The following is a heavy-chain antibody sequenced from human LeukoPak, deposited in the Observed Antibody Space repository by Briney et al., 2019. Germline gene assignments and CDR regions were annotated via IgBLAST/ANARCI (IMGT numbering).Heavy chain of an antibody. CDR2: MNPNSGNT. V-gene: IGHV1-8*01. CDR3: AWGGSPAFDI. CDR1: VYTFTSYD. J-gene: IGHJ3*02. Sequence: ASVKVSCKASVYTFTSYDINWVRQATGQGLAWMGWMNPNSGNTGYAQKFQGRVTMTRTTSIKTAYMELSSLRSEDTAVYFCAWGGSPAFDIWGQGTMVTVSS. D-gene: IGHD3-10*01.